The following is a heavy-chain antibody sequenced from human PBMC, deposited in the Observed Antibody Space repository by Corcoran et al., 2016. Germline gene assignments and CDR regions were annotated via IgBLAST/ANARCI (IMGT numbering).Heavy chain of an antibody. CDR3: ARVDSSGWYYFDY. J-gene: IGHJ4*02. Sequence: EVQLVESGGGLIQPGGSLRLSCAASGFTVSSNYMSWVRQAPGKGLEWVSVIYSGGSTYYADSVKGRFTNSRDNSKNTLYLQMNSLRAEDTAVYYCARVDSSGWYYFDYWGQGTLVTVSS. D-gene: IGHD6-19*01. CDR1: GFTVSSNY. CDR2: IYSGGST. V-gene: IGHV3-53*01.